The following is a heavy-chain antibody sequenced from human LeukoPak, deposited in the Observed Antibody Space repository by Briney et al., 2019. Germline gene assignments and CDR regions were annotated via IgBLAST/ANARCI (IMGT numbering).Heavy chain of an antibody. CDR1: GGSFSGYY. D-gene: IGHD5-18*01. V-gene: IGHV4-34*01. J-gene: IGHJ4*02. Sequence: PSETLSLTCAVYGGSFSGYYWSWIRQPPGKGLEWIGEINHSGSTNYNPSLKSRVTISVDTSKNQFSLKLSSVTAAETAVYYCARGPDTAMDYWGQGTLVTVSS. CDR3: ARGPDTAMDY. CDR2: INHSGST.